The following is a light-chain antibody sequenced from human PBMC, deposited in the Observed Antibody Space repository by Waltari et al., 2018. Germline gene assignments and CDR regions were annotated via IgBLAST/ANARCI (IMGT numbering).Light chain of an antibody. CDR2: RAS. V-gene: IGKV1-5*03. CDR1: QSISTY. Sequence: DIQMTQSPSTLSASVGARVTITCRASQSISTYLAWYQQTQGKAPKLLIYRASTLQSWAPSRFSGSWSGTVFTLTITSLQPDAFATYYCQQYYRYLTFCQGTKVEIK. CDR3: QQYYRYLT. J-gene: IGKJ1*01.